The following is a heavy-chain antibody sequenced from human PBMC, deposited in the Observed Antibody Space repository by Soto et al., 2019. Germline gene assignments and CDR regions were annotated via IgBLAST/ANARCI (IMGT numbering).Heavy chain of an antibody. D-gene: IGHD1-7*01. CDR3: ATKLVLEY. CDR2: ISSGSGAI. CDR1: GFTFSSYT. J-gene: IGHJ4*02. Sequence: EVQLVESGGGLVQPGGSLRLSCDASGFTFSSYTMNWVRQAPGKGLEWVSYISSGSGAIYYADSVKGRFTVSRDNAKNSLFLQMNSLRDDDTAVYYCATKLVLEYWGQGALVTVSS. V-gene: IGHV3-48*02.